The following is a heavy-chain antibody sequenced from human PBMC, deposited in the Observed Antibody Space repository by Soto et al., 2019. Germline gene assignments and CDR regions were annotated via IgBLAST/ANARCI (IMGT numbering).Heavy chain of an antibody. CDR1: GYTFTSYG. J-gene: IGHJ4*02. V-gene: IGHV1-18*01. Sequence: ASVKVSCKASGYTFTSYGISWVRQAPGQGLEWMGWISAYNDNTNYAQKLQGRVTMTTDTSTSTAYMELRSLRSDDTAVYYCAIDMMEGYCSSTSCFQYFDYWGQGTLVTVSS. CDR3: AIDMMEGYCSSTSCFQYFDY. CDR2: ISAYNDNT. D-gene: IGHD2-2*01.